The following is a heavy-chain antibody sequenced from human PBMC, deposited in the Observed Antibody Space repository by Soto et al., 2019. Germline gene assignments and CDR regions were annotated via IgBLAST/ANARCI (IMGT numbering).Heavy chain of an antibody. D-gene: IGHD6-19*01. Sequence: PGGSLRLSCAASGFTVSSNYISWVRQAPGKGLEWVSVIYSGGSTYYADSVKGRFTISRHNSKNTLYLQMNSLRAEDTAVYYCARWSRGQGDAFDIWGQGTMVTVSS. V-gene: IGHV3-53*04. CDR1: GFTVSSNY. CDR2: IYSGGST. CDR3: ARWSRGQGDAFDI. J-gene: IGHJ3*02.